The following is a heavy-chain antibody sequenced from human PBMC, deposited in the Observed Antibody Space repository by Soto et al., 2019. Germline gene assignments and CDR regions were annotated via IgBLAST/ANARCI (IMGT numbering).Heavy chain of an antibody. V-gene: IGHV4-39*01. J-gene: IGHJ6*01. CDR1: VGSSISSIYY. CDR3: ERNNRSYGMEV. Sequence: SETLSLTCTFCVGSSISSIYYLCWIRQPPWKGLEWIGSIYYSGSTYYNPSLKSRVTISVDTSKNQFSLKLSSVTSADTAVYYCERNNRSYGMEVWGQGHTVNVSS. CDR2: IYYSGST.